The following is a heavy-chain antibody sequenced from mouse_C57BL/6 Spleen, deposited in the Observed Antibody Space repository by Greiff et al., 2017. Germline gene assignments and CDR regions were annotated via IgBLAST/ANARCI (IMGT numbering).Heavy chain of an antibody. Sequence: VQLQQPGAELVMPGASVKLSCKASGYTFTSYWMHWVKQRPGQGLEWIGEIDPSDSYTNYNQKFKGKSTLTVDKSSSTAYMQLSSLTSEDSAVXYWARWGDSSGYWGQGTTLTVSS. CDR3: ARWGDSSGY. CDR1: GYTFTSYW. D-gene: IGHD3-2*02. J-gene: IGHJ2*01. V-gene: IGHV1-69*01. CDR2: IDPSDSYT.